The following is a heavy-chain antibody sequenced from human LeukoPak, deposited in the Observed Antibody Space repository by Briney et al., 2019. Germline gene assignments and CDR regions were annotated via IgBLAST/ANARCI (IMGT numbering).Heavy chain of an antibody. CDR2: ISWNSGSI. Sequence: GRSLRLSCAASGFTFDDYAMHWVRQAPGKGLEWVSGISWNSGSIGYADSVKGRFIISRDNAKNSLYLQMNSLRAEDTALYSCAKDASSSWYLDNWFDPWGQGTLVTVSS. D-gene: IGHD6-13*01. J-gene: IGHJ5*02. CDR1: GFTFDDYA. V-gene: IGHV3-9*01. CDR3: AKDASSSWYLDNWFDP.